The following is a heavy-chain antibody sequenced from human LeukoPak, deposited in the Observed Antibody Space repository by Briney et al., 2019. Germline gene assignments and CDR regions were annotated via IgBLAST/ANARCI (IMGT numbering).Heavy chain of an antibody. V-gene: IGHV1-18*01. CDR1: GYTLTSYG. CDR3: ARGDCSSTSCYLGFDY. Sequence: ASVKVSCKASGYTLTSYGISWVRQAPGQGLEWMGWISAYNGNTNYAQKLQGRVTMTTDTSTSTAYMELRSLRSDDTAVYYCARGDCSSTSCYLGFDYWGQGTLVTVSS. D-gene: IGHD2-2*01. J-gene: IGHJ4*02. CDR2: ISAYNGNT.